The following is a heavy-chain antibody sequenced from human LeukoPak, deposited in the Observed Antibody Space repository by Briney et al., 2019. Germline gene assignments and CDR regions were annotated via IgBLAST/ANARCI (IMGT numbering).Heavy chain of an antibody. Sequence: GGSLRLSCAASGFSFSVYWMHWVRQAPGKGPVWVSRINNDGSSTTYADSVKGRFTISRDNAKNTLYLQMNSLRAEDTAVYYCARERSGWLFDYWGQGTLVTVSS. D-gene: IGHD6-19*01. V-gene: IGHV3-74*01. CDR2: INNDGSST. CDR3: ARERSGWLFDY. CDR1: GFSFSVYW. J-gene: IGHJ4*02.